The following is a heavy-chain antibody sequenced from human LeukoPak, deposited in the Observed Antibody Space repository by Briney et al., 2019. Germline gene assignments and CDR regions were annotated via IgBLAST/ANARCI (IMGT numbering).Heavy chain of an antibody. CDR3: ARGRDGYNFLNRGEYYYFDY. V-gene: IGHV4-61*02. J-gene: IGHJ4*02. CDR2: FYTSGST. CDR1: GGSISSGTYY. D-gene: IGHD5-24*01. Sequence: PSETLSLTCTVSGGSISSGTYYWSWIRQPAGKGLEGIGRFYTSGSTNYNPSLKSRVTVSVDTSKNQFSLKLSSVTAADTAVYYCARGRDGYNFLNRGEYYYFDYWGQGTLVTVSS.